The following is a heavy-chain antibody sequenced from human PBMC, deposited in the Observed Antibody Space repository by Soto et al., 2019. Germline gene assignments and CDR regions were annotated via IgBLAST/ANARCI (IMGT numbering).Heavy chain of an antibody. CDR3: XXXXXXXXIFDY. Sequence: EVQLVESGGGLVQPGRSLRLSCAASGFTFDDYAMHWVRQAPGKGLEWVSGISWNSGSIGYADSVKGRFTISRDNAKXXXXXXXXXXXXXXXXXXXXXXXXXXXXIFDYWGQGTLVTVSS. CDR1: GFTFDDYA. CDR2: ISWNSGSI. J-gene: IGHJ4*02. V-gene: IGHV3-9*01.